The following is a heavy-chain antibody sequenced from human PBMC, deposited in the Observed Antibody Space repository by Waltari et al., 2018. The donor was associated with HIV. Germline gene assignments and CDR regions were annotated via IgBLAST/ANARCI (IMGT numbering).Heavy chain of an antibody. Sequence: EVQLVASGGGLVQPGGSLRLSCAAAGFRFSVYSMNWVRQAPGEGLEWLTYITDDTRYTYYADSVKGRFTISRDNAKNSVFLQMNSLRAEDTAVYYCVRDDKWAFDYWGQGTRVTVSS. CDR2: ITDDTRYT. CDR1: GFRFSVYS. D-gene: IGHD1-26*01. V-gene: IGHV3-48*01. CDR3: VRDDKWAFDY. J-gene: IGHJ4*02.